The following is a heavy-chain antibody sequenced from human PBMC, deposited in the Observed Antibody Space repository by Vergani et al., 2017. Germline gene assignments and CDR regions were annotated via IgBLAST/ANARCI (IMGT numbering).Heavy chain of an antibody. CDR3: VRALVGGTPDN. D-gene: IGHD1-26*01. V-gene: IGHV4-34*01. Sequence: QVQLQQWGAGLLKPSETLSLTCAVYGGSFSGYYWNWIRQPPGKGLEWIGEINDSGGTNYNPSLKNRVTISLDTSKNQFSLKLTSVTAADTALYWCVRALVGGTPDNWGQGNLVTVSS. J-gene: IGHJ4*02. CDR2: INDSGGT. CDR1: GGSFSGYY.